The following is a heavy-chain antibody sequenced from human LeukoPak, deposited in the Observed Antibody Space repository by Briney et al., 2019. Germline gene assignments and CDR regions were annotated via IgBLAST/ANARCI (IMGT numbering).Heavy chain of an antibody. J-gene: IGHJ3*02. D-gene: IGHD3-22*01. CDR3: ARHIGDSSGYLDAFDI. V-gene: IGHV4-59*08. CDR1: GGSISSYY. Sequence: PSETLSLTCTVSGGSISSYYWSWIRQPPGKGLEWIGYIYYNGSTNYNPSLKSRVTISVDTSKNQFSLKLSSVTAADTAVYYCARHIGDSSGYLDAFDIWGQGTMVTVSS. CDR2: IYYNGST.